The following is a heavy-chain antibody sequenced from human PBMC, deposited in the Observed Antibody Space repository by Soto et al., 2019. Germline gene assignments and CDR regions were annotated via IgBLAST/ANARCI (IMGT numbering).Heavy chain of an antibody. CDR2: VYHSGTT. V-gene: IGHV4-38-2*01. D-gene: IGHD6-13*01. CDR3: TRSLYSASWYAGY. J-gene: IGHJ4*02. Sequence: PSETLSLTCAVSGDSVTSGYYWGWIRQPPGKGLEWIGSVYHSGTTYYSPSLKSRVTISLDTSKNQFSLKLSSVTAADTAFYYCTRSLYSASWYAGYWGQGTLVTVSS. CDR1: GDSVTSGYY.